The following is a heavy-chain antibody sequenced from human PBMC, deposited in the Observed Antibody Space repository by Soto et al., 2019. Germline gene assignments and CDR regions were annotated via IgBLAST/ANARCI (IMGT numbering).Heavy chain of an antibody. Sequence: QVQLVQSGAEVKKPGSSVKVSCKASGGTFSSYTISWVRQAPGQGLEWMGRIIPILGIANYAQKFQGRVTITAGKSTGTAYMELSGLRSEDTAVYYCARDVSHIVAAGRYWYFDLGGRGTLVTVSS. CDR2: IIPILGIA. CDR3: ARDVSHIVAAGRYWYFDL. D-gene: IGHD5-12*01. V-gene: IGHV1-69*08. J-gene: IGHJ2*01. CDR1: GGTFSSYT.